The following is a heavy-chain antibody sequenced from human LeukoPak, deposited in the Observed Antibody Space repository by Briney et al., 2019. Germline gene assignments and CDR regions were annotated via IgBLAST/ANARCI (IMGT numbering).Heavy chain of an antibody. Sequence: GGSLRLSCAASGFTVSSNYMSWVRQAPGKGLEWVSVIYSGGSTYYADSVKGRFTISRDNSKNTLYLQMNSLRAEDTAVYYCAREVPTSPYGMDVWGQGTTVTVSS. J-gene: IGHJ6*02. D-gene: IGHD2/OR15-2a*01. V-gene: IGHV3-53*01. CDR3: AREVPTSPYGMDV. CDR1: GFTVSSNY. CDR2: IYSGGST.